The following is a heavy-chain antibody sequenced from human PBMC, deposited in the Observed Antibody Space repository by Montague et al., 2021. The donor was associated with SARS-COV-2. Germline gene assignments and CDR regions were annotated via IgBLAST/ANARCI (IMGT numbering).Heavy chain of an antibody. CDR1: GGSISSGSYY. CDR3: ARFPYYYDNWFDP. Sequence: TLSLTCTVSGGSISSGSYYWSWLRQPAGKGLEWIGRIYTSGSTNYNPSLKSRVTISVDTSKNQFSLKLSSVTAADTAVYYCARFPYYYDNWFDPWGQGTLVTVSS. J-gene: IGHJ5*02. V-gene: IGHV4-61*02. CDR2: IYTSGST. D-gene: IGHD3-22*01.